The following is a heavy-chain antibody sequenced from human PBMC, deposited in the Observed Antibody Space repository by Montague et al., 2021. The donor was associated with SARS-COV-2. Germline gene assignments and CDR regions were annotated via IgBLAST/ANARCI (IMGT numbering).Heavy chain of an antibody. CDR3: ARDTFYYGSDSYYVDTFGM. D-gene: IGHD3-10*01. V-gene: IGHV4-59*01. Sequence: SETLSLTCTVSGASITSNWWSWIRQPPGKGLEWVGYALYTGRSRSNPSLQSRVFISVDTSKNQVSLKLSSVTAADTAVYYRARDTFYYGSDSYYVDTFGMWGQGTMVTVSS. CDR2: ALYTGRS. J-gene: IGHJ3*02. CDR1: GASITSNW.